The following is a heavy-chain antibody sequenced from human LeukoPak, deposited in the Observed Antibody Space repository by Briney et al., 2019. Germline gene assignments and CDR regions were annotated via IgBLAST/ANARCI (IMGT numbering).Heavy chain of an antibody. CDR1: GFTFSTYG. V-gene: IGHV3-33*01. CDR2: IWNDGSNK. CDR3: ARAVGPFDY. Sequence: RRSLTLSCAASGFTFSTYGMHWVRQAPGKGLEWVSVIWNDGSNKYYADSVKGRFTISRDNSRNTLYLQMNSLRVEDTAVYYCARAVGPFDYWGQGTLVTVSS. J-gene: IGHJ4*02. D-gene: IGHD2-15*01.